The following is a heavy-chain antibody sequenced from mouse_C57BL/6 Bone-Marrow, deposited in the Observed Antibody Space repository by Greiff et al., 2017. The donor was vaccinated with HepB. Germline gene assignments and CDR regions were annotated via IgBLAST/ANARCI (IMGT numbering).Heavy chain of an antibody. CDR3: EYFDV. V-gene: IGHV3-6*01. CDR2: ISYDGSN. CDR1: GYSITSGYY. Sequence: DVKLQESGPGLVKPSQSLSLTCSVTGYSITSGYYWNWIRQFPGNKLEWMGYISYDGSNNYNPSLKNRISITRDTSKNQFFLKLNSVTTEDTATYYCEYFDVWGTGTTVTVSS. J-gene: IGHJ1*03.